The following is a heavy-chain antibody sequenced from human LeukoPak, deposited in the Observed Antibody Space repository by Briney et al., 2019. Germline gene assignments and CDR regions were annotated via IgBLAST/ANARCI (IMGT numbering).Heavy chain of an antibody. CDR3: ARRGSSWYAGYYFDY. Sequence: KASETLSLTCTVSGGSISSYYWSWIRQPPGKGLEWIGYIYYSGSTNYNPSLKSRVTISVDTSKNQFSLKLSSVTAADTAVYYCARRGSSWYAGYYFDYWGQGTLVTVSS. V-gene: IGHV4-59*12. CDR1: GGSISSYY. D-gene: IGHD6-13*01. CDR2: IYYSGST. J-gene: IGHJ4*02.